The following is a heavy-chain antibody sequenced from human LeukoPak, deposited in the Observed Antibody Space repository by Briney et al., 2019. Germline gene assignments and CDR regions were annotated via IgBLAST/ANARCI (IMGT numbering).Heavy chain of an antibody. J-gene: IGHJ4*02. D-gene: IGHD6-6*01. V-gene: IGHV3-7*01. CDR1: GFTFSRYW. Sequence: GGSLRLSCADSGFTFSRYWMGWVRQAPGKGLEWVANIKEDGSVKNYVDSVKGRFTISRDNAKNSLYLQMNSLRADDAAVYYCMAESSSPWEGYWGQGTLVTVSS. CDR3: MAESSSPWEGY. CDR2: IKEDGSVK.